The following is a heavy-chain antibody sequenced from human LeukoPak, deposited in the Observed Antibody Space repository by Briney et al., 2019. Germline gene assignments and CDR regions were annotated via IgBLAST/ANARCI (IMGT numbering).Heavy chain of an antibody. J-gene: IGHJ5*02. Sequence: SETLSLTCTVSGGSISSYYWSWIRQPPGKGLEWVAYIYYSGSIKYSGSTKYNPSLKSRVTISVDTSNNQFSLKLTSVTAADTAVYYCTASTSDYGDYARFDPWGQGTLVSVSS. D-gene: IGHD4-17*01. V-gene: IGHV4-59*01. CDR2: IYYSGSIKYSGST. CDR1: GGSISSYY. CDR3: TASTSDYGDYARFDP.